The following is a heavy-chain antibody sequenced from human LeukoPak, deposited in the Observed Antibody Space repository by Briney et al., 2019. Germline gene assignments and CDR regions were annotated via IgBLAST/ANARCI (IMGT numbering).Heavy chain of an antibody. CDR3: ARGDSSGYYYFVY. D-gene: IGHD3-22*01. CDR1: GYTFTSYG. J-gene: IGHJ4*02. Sequence: GASVKVSCKTSGYTFTSYGISWMRQAPGQGLEWMGWISTYNGNTNYEQKLQGRVTMTTDTSTSTTYMELRGLRSDDTAVYYCARGDSSGYYYFVYWGQGTLVTVSS. CDR2: ISTYNGNT. V-gene: IGHV1-18*01.